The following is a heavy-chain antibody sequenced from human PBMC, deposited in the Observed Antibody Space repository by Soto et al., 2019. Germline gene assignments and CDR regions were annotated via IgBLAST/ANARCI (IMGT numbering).Heavy chain of an antibody. D-gene: IGHD6-13*01. CDR3: ASSGGGTSWPNGMDV. Sequence: QVQLVQSGAEVKKPGASVKVSCKASGYTFTGYYMHWVRQAPGQGLEWMGWINPNSGGTNYAQKCHGGVTVTRDPSIRTAYMELCRLRSDDTAVYYCASSGGGTSWPNGMDVWGQGTTVTVSS. V-gene: IGHV1-2*02. J-gene: IGHJ6*02. CDR1: GYTFTGYY. CDR2: INPNSGGT.